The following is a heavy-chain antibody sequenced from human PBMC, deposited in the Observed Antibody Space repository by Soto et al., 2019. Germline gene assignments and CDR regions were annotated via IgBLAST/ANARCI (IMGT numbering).Heavy chain of an antibody. CDR1: GGSFSDYY. Sequence: QVQLQQWGSGLLKPSETLSLTCAIYGGSFSDYYWHWIRQSPGKGLEWIGEIHLSGRVNFTPSLKSRTSRSMDTSSNQFFLPLRSVTAADTAVYFCARTPTRGASAWLDPWGRGHLVTVSS. D-gene: IGHD1-26*01. V-gene: IGHV4-34*01. CDR2: IHLSGRV. CDR3: ARTPTRGASAWLDP. J-gene: IGHJ5*02.